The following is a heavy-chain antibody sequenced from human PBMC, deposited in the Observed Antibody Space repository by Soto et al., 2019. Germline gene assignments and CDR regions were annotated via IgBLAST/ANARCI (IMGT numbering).Heavy chain of an antibody. CDR1: GASIGSGGW. V-gene: IGHV4-4*02. D-gene: IGHD2-8*02. Sequence: QVHLQESGPGLVKPSETLSLTCAVSGASIGSGGWWSWVRQLPGKGLEWIAEIFHDGNTNYSPSLKSRVTISVDKSQNQFSLNVYSVTAADTAVYYCARHEGWTGPDQWGQGTLVTVSS. CDR3: ARHEGWTGPDQ. J-gene: IGHJ5*02. CDR2: IFHDGNT.